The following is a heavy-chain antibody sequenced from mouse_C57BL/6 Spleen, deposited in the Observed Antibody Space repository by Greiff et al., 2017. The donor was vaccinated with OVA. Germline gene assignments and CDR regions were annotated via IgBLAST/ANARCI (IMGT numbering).Heavy chain of an antibody. CDR1: GYTFTDYY. Sequence: VQLQQSGPELVKPGASVKISCKASGYTFTDYYMNWVKQSHGKSLEWIGDINPNNGGTSYTQKFKGKATLTVDKSSSTAYMELRSLTSENSAVDYGARYGSSSWLAYWGQGTLVTVSA. CDR3: ARYGSSSWLAY. J-gene: IGHJ3*01. V-gene: IGHV1-26*01. D-gene: IGHD1-1*01. CDR2: INPNNGGT.